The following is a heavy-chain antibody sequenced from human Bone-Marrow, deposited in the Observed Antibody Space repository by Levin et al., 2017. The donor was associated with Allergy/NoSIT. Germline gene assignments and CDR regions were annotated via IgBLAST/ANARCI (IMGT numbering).Heavy chain of an antibody. J-gene: IGHJ3*02. D-gene: IGHD4-17*01. V-gene: IGHV4-34*01. CDR3: AQRGDAEYGGDYRYAFDS. CDR2: INHSGST. Sequence: SETLSLTCAVYGGSFSGYYWSWIRQPPGKGLEWIGEINHSGSTNYNPSLKSRVTISVDTSKNQFSLKLSSVTAADTAVYYCAQRGDAEYGGDYRYAFDSWGQGTMVTVSS. CDR1: GGSFSGYY.